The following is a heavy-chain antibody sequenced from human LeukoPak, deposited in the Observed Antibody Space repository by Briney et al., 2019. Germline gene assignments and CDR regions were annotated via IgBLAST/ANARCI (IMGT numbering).Heavy chain of an antibody. CDR2: ISPSDGIT. D-gene: IGHD1-26*01. CDR3: ARDTGSYSVPY. CDR1: GYSFTSYK. J-gene: IGHJ4*02. Sequence: ASVKVSCKASGYSFTSYKMHWVRQAPGQGLEWMGIISPSDGITRYEQKFQGRVTMTRDTSTSTVYMELSSLRSEDTAVYYCARDTGSYSVPYWGQGTLVTVSS. V-gene: IGHV1-46*01.